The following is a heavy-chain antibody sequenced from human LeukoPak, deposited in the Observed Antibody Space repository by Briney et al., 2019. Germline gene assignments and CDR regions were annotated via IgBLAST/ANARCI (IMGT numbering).Heavy chain of an antibody. Sequence: GGSLRLPCAASGFTFSTASLHWVRQAPGRGLEWVSAFDTGFGTYYPDSLKGRFTISRDNSKNTLFLQMNSLRAKDTAVCYCARSSGWWSLDYWGQGTLVTVSS. D-gene: IGHD6-19*01. J-gene: IGHJ4*02. V-gene: IGHV3-23*01. CDR3: ARSSGWWSLDY. CDR2: FDTGFGT. CDR1: GFTFSTAS.